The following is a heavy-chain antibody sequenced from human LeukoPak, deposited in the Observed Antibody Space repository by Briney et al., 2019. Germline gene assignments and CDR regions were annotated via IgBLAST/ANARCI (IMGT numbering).Heavy chain of an antibody. D-gene: IGHD3-10*01. V-gene: IGHV4-34*01. CDR3: ARGGTSYYYGSGSYYNGYHY. CDR2: INHSGST. CDR1: GGSFSGYY. Sequence: NPSETLSLTCAVYGGSFSGYYWSWIRQPPGKGLEWIGEINHSGSTNYNPSLKSRVTISVDTSKNQFSLKLSSVTAADTAVYYCARGGTSYYYGSGSYYNGYHYWGQGTLVTVSS. J-gene: IGHJ4*02.